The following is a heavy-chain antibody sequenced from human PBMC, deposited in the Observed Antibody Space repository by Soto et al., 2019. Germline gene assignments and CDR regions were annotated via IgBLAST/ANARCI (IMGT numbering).Heavy chain of an antibody. CDR3: ARGMTILGTRYYYYYDSMDV. CDR1: GYTFTSYG. D-gene: IGHD7-27*01. CDR2: ISAYNGNT. V-gene: IGHV1-18*01. J-gene: IGHJ6*03. Sequence: ASVKVSCKASGYTFTSYGISWVRQAPGQGLEWMGWISAYNGNTNYAQKLQGSVTMTTDTSTSTAYMELRSLRSDDTAVYYCARGMTILGTRYYYYYDSMDVWGKGTTVTVSS.